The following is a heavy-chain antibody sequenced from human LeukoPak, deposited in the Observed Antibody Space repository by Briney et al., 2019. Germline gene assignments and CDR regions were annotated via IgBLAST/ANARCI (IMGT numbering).Heavy chain of an antibody. J-gene: IGHJ5*02. CDR2: ISYDGSRT. Sequence: PGRSLRLSCAASGITFRSYGMHWVRQAPGKGLECVSVISYDGSRTYYADSVKGRFSISRDNSKNTLYLQMNSLRADDTAVYYCAKGARGDTVTSIVGLNWFDPWGQGTLVTVSS. D-gene: IGHD4-17*01. CDR1: GITFRSYG. V-gene: IGHV3-30*18. CDR3: AKGARGDTVTSIVGLNWFDP.